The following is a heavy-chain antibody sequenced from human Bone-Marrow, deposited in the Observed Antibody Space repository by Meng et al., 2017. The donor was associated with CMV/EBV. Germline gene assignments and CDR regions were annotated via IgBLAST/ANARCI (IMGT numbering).Heavy chain of an antibody. CDR3: ARSDPGQLLLNWFDP. D-gene: IGHD2-2*01. Sequence: GESLKISCKGSGYSFTSYWIGWVRQMPGKGLEWMGMIYPGDSDTRYSPSFQGEVTISADKSISTAYLQWSSLKPSDTAMYYCARSDPGQLLLNWFDPWGQGTLVTVSS. J-gene: IGHJ5*02. CDR2: IYPGDSDT. CDR1: GYSFTSYW. V-gene: IGHV5-51*01.